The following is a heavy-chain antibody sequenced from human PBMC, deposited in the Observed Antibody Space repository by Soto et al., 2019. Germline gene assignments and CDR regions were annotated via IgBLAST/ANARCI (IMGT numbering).Heavy chain of an antibody. CDR2: IYYSGST. CDR1: GGSISSYY. J-gene: IGHJ4*02. CDR3: ARTRSGTFDY. V-gene: IGHV4-59*08. D-gene: IGHD6-13*01. Sequence: PSETLSLTCTVSGGSISSYYWSWIRQPPGKGLEWIGYIYYSGSTNYNPSLKSRVTISVDTSKNQFSLKLSSVTAADTAVYYCARTRSGTFDYWGQGTLVTVS.